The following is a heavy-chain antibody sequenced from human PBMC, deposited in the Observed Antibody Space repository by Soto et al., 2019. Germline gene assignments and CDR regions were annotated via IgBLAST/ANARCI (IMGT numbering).Heavy chain of an antibody. J-gene: IGHJ3*02. CDR1: GFTFSSYS. CDR2: ISSSSSTI. CDR3: ARESGFDAFDI. Sequence: PGGSLRLSCAASGFTFSSYSMNWVRQAPGKGLEWVSYISSSSSTIYYADSVKGRFTISRDNSKNTLYLQMNSLRAEDTAVYYCARESGFDAFDIWGQGTMVTVSS. V-gene: IGHV3-48*01. D-gene: IGHD3-22*01.